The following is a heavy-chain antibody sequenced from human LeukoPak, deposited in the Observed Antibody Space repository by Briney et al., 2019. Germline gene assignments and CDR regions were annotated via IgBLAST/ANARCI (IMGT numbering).Heavy chain of an antibody. CDR1: GFSFPPYW. D-gene: IGHD3-3*01. Sequence: PGGSLRLSCAASGFSFPPYWMMWVRQTPAKGLEWVATVNQGGTEKWYVDSVKGRFTIFKDSAMNVVSLHMNSLRAEDTAIYHCARENWSTADYWGQGTLVTVSS. CDR3: ARENWSTADY. CDR2: VNQGGTEK. J-gene: IGHJ4*02. V-gene: IGHV3-7*01.